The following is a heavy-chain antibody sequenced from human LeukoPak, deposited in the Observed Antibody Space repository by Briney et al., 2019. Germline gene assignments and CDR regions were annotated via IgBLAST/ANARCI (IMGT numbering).Heavy chain of an antibody. CDR2: LIPILGTP. CDR3: ARDEGGAAAVHHGHYGMDV. Sequence: ASVKVSCKASGGTFSRYAVSWVRQAPGQGLEWIGGLIPILGTPDYAQKFQGRVTINADESTTTVYMDLSGLSSEDTAVYYCARDEGGAAAVHHGHYGMDVWGQGTTVTVSS. CDR1: GGTFSRYA. V-gene: IGHV1-69*13. J-gene: IGHJ6*02. D-gene: IGHD6-13*01.